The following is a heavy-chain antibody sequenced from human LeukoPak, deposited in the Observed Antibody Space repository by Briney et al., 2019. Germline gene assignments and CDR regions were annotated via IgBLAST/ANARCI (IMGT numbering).Heavy chain of an antibody. J-gene: IGHJ4*02. Sequence: SETLSLTCAVTGYSISSDYYWGWIRQPPGKGPEWSGSTYHSGSTYYNPSLKSRVTLSLDTSKNQFSLKLSSVTAADTAVYYCARVVGDWLPYFHYWGQGTLVTVSS. CDR2: TYHSGST. V-gene: IGHV4-38-2*01. CDR3: ARVVGDWLPYFHY. D-gene: IGHD3/OR15-3a*01. CDR1: GYSISSDYY.